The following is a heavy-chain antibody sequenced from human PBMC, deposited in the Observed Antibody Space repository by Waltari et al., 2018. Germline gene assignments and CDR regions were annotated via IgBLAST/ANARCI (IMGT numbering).Heavy chain of an antibody. J-gene: IGHJ4*02. CDR2: IYGVGSK. V-gene: IGHV3-66*02. Sequence: EVQLVESGGGLVQPGGSLRLSCAASGFTVSRNYMSWVRQAPGKGLEGVSVIYGVGSKYYADSVKGRFTISRDNSKNTLYLQMNSLRAEDTAVYYCAKKGYRGWYIGYWGQGTLVTVSS. D-gene: IGHD6-19*01. CDR1: GFTVSRNY. CDR3: AKKGYRGWYIGY.